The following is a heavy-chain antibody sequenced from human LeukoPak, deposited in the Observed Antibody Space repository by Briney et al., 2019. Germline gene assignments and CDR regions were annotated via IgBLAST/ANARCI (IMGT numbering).Heavy chain of an antibody. V-gene: IGHV3-21*01. J-gene: IGHJ3*02. CDR2: ISSSSSYI. CDR3: AKQGLYYYDSTRDAFDI. CDR1: GFTFSSYS. D-gene: IGHD3-22*01. Sequence: PGGSLRLSCAASGFTFSSYSMNWVRQAPGKGLEWVSSISSSSSYIYYADSVKGRFTISRDNSKNTLYLQMNSLRAEDTAVYYCAKQGLYYYDSTRDAFDIWGQGTMVTVSS.